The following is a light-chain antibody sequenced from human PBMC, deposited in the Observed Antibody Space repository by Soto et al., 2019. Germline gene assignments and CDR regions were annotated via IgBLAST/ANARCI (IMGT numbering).Light chain of an antibody. V-gene: IGLV2-14*01. J-gene: IGLJ1*01. CDR2: QVT. CDR1: SSDFDIYKY. CDR3: CSYTSSINYV. Sequence: QSVLTQPASVSGSPGQSITISCTGTSSDFDIYKYVSWYQQHPGKAPKLMIYQVTNRPSGVSNRFSGSTSGNTASLTISRLQAEDEADYYCCSYTSSINYVFGTGTKVTVL.